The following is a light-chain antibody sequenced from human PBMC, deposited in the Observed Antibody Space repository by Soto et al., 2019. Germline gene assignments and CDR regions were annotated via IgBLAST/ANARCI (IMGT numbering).Light chain of an antibody. V-gene: IGKV1-16*01. Sequence: DIQMTQSPSSLSAYVGDRVTITCRASQDITNYVAWLQQKPGKAPKSLSYAASSLQSGVPSRFSGRGSGTDFTLTISSLQPEDFAAYYSQHYKRHPPTFGPGTRVDIK. J-gene: IGKJ3*01. CDR2: AAS. CDR3: QHYKRHPPT. CDR1: QDITNY.